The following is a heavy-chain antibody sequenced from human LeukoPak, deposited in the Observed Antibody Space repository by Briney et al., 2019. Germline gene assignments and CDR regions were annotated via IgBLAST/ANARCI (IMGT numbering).Heavy chain of an antibody. Sequence: ASVKVSCKASGYTFTSYGISWVRQAPGQGLEWMGRINPNSGGTNYAQKFQGRVTMTRDTSISTAYMDLSSLRSDDTAVYYCAREGGRERDFDYWGQGTLVTVSS. CDR3: AREGGRERDFDY. D-gene: IGHD1-26*01. J-gene: IGHJ4*02. V-gene: IGHV1-2*06. CDR1: GYTFTSYG. CDR2: INPNSGGT.